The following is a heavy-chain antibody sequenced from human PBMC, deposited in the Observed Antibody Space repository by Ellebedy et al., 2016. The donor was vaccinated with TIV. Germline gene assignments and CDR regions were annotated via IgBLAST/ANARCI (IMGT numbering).Heavy chain of an antibody. Sequence: GKSLKISCTASGFTFGDYAMSWFRQAPGKGLEWVGFIRSKAYGGTTEYAASVKGRFTISRDDSKSIAYLQMNSLKTEDTAVYYCTRDRDDFWSGDVYYYYGMDVWGQGTTVTVSS. CDR3: TRDRDDFWSGDVYYYYGMDV. CDR1: GFTFGDYA. D-gene: IGHD3-3*01. CDR2: IRSKAYGGTT. J-gene: IGHJ6*02. V-gene: IGHV3-49*03.